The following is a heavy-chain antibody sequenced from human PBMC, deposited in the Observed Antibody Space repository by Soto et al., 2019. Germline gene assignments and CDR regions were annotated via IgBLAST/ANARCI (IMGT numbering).Heavy chain of an antibody. J-gene: IGHJ4*02. Sequence: KPSETLSLTCTVSGGSISSYYWSWIRQPPGKGLEWIGYIYYSGSTNYNPSLKSRVTISVDTSKNQFSLKLSSVTAADTAVYYCARDKNGLYYFDYWGQGTLVTVSS. D-gene: IGHD6-19*01. V-gene: IGHV4-59*01. CDR3: ARDKNGLYYFDY. CDR2: IYYSGST. CDR1: GGSISSYY.